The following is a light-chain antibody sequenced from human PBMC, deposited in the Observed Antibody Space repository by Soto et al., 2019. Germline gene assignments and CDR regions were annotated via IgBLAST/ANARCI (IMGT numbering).Light chain of an antibody. CDR1: SSDVGGYNY. Sequence: QSVLTQPASVSGSPGQSITISCTGTSSDVGGYNYVSWYQQHPGKAPKLMIYAVSNRPSGVSNRFSGSKSGNTATLPISGLQAEDEADYYCCSYTVSGTYVFGTGTKVTVL. V-gene: IGLV2-14*01. CDR2: AVS. CDR3: CSYTVSGTYV. J-gene: IGLJ1*01.